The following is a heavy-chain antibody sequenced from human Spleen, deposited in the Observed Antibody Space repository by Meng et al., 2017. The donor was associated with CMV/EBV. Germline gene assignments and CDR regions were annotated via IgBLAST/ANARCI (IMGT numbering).Heavy chain of an antibody. CDR3: ARGTDYYDSSGYPGPYYYYYGIDV. CDR2: IIPIFGTA. Sequence: SVKVSCKASGGTFSSYAISWVRQAPGQGLEWMGGIIPIFGTANYAQKFQGRVTITTDESTSTAYMELSSLRSEDTAGYYCARGTDYYDSSGYPGPYYYYYGIDVWGQGTTVIVSS. D-gene: IGHD3-22*01. V-gene: IGHV1-69*05. J-gene: IGHJ6*02. CDR1: GGTFSSYA.